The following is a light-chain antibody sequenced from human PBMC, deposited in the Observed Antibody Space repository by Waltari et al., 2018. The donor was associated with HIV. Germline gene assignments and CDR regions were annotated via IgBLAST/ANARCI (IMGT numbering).Light chain of an antibody. V-gene: IGKV4-1*01. Sequence: DIVMTQSPDSLTVSLGERATINCKSSQSVFYWSNITNYLAWFQQKPGQPPRLLIYWASTRDSGVPDRFSGSGSGTDFTLTISSLQAEDVALYYCQQYYITPFTFGPGPRVDLK. J-gene: IGKJ3*01. CDR1: QSVFYWSNITNY. CDR3: QQYYITPFT. CDR2: WAS.